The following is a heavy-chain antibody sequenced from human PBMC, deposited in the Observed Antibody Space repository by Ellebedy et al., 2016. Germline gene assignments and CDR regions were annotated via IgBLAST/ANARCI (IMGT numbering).Heavy chain of an antibody. CDR3: TRDNYWSIDY. J-gene: IGHJ4*02. CDR2: IKSDGIST. CDR1: GFPFSSTW. V-gene: IGHV3-74*01. Sequence: HTGGSLRLSCAASGFPFSSTWMHWVRQAPGKGLAWVSRIKSDGISTNYADSVKGRFTISRDNAKNTLYLQMNSLRAEDTAVYYCTRDNYWSIDYWGQGALVTVSS. D-gene: IGHD2-8*02.